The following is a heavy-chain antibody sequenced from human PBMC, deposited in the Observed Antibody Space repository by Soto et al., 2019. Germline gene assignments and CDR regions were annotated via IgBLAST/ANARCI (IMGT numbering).Heavy chain of an antibody. D-gene: IGHD4-4*01. V-gene: IGHV4-39*01. Sequence: SETLSLTCTVSGGSISSSSYYWGWIRQPPGKGLEWIGSIYYSGSTYYNPSLKSRVTISVDTSKNQFSLKLSSVTAADTAVYYCARTTVTTLQTWGQGTLVTVSS. J-gene: IGHJ5*02. CDR3: ARTTVTTLQT. CDR2: IYYSGST. CDR1: GGSISSSSYY.